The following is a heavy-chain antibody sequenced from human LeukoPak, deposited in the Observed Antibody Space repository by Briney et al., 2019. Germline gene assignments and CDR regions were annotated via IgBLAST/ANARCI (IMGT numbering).Heavy chain of an antibody. CDR2: ISGSGGSP. CDR3: AKDSSGDY. Sequence: PGGSLTLACAAAGFTVSSYAMSSARHAAGKGRGWVSAISGSGGSPFYTATVKGRFTISRDNTKNTPYLQTDCLRARDTAVYYGAKDSSGDYWGQGTLVTASS. J-gene: IGHJ4*02. CDR1: GFTVSSYA. V-gene: IGHV3-23*01.